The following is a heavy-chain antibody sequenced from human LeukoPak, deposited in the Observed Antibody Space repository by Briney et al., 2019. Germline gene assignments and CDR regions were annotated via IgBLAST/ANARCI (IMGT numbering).Heavy chain of an antibody. V-gene: IGHV4-59*01. CDR2: VYYSGNT. CDR3: ARGQVGATTLFDY. CDR1: GGSLTSDY. D-gene: IGHD1-26*01. Sequence: SETLSLTCTVSGGSLTSDYWNWIRQPPGKGLEWIGYVYYSGNTNFNPSLRSRVTMSLDTSKNHFSPSLTSVTAADTAVYYCARGQVGATTLFDYWGQGTLVTVSS. J-gene: IGHJ4*02.